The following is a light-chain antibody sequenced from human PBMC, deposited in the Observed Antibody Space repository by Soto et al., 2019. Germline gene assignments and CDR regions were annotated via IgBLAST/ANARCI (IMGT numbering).Light chain of an antibody. J-gene: IGLJ2*01. CDR2: ADN. V-gene: IGLV1-40*01. Sequence: QSVLTQPPSVSGAPGQRVTISCTGSRSSIGSGYDVHWYQQLPGTAPKVLIYADNNRPSGVPVRFSGSRSGTSASLAITGLRAEDEADYYCQSYDSGLSTVVFGGGTKLTVL. CDR1: RSSIGSGYD. CDR3: QSYDSGLSTVV.